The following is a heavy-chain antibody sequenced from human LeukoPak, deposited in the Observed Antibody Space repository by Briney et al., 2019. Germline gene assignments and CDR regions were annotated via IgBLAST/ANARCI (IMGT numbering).Heavy chain of an antibody. D-gene: IGHD2-15*01. CDR2: ISPSGSTI. V-gene: IGHV3-48*03. CDR3: GRGGYCSGATCYRFNAFDI. CDR1: GFTFSSYE. J-gene: IGHJ3*02. Sequence: GGSLRLSCATSGFTFSSYEMNWVRQAPGKGLEWVSYISPSGSTIYYTDSVKCRFTISTDNAKNSLYLQMNSLRAEDTAVYYCGRGGYCSGATCYRFNAFDIWGQGTTVTVSS.